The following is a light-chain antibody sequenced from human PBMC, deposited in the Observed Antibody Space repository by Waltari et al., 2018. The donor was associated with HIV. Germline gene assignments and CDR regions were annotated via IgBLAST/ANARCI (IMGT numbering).Light chain of an antibody. Sequence: SSELTQDPAVSVALGQTVRITCQGDSLRSYYASWYQQKPGQAPVLVIYGKNNRPSGIPDRFSGSSSGDTASLAMTGAQADDEADYYCNCRDSSGNHWVFGGGTKLAVL. CDR1: SLRSYY. V-gene: IGLV3-19*01. J-gene: IGLJ3*02. CDR2: GKN. CDR3: NCRDSSGNHWV.